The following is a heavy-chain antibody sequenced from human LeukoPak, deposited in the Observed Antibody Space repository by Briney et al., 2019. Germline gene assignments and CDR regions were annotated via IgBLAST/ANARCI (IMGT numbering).Heavy chain of an antibody. J-gene: IGHJ5*02. CDR1: GFTFSSYS. CDR2: ISSSSSYI. V-gene: IGHV3-21*01. Sequence: GGSLRLSCAASGFTFSSYSMNWVRQAPGKGLEWVSSISSSSSYIYYADSVKGRFTISRDNAKNSLYLQMNSLRAEDTAVYYCARGTVDWKRIGDWFDPWGQGTLVTVSS. D-gene: IGHD3-9*01. CDR3: ARGTVDWKRIGDWFDP.